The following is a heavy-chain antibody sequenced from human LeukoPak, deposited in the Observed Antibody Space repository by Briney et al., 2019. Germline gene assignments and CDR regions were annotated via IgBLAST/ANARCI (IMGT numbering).Heavy chain of an antibody. Sequence: ASVKVSCKASGGTFSSYAISWVRQAPGQGLEWMGWISAYNGNTNYAQKLQGRVTMTTDTSTSTAYMELRSLRSDDTAVYYCARGVYGGYDDYWGQGTLVTVSS. D-gene: IGHD5-12*01. CDR3: ARGVYGGYDDY. J-gene: IGHJ4*02. CDR2: ISAYNGNT. V-gene: IGHV1-18*01. CDR1: GGTFSSYA.